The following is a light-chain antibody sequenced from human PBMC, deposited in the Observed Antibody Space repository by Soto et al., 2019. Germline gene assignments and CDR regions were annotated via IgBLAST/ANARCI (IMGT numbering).Light chain of an antibody. CDR3: QHHDYWPPT. Sequence: EIVMTQSPATLSVSPGERVTLSCRARQTVSSDLGWYQQKPGQAPRLLIYGASTRATGIPARFSGSGSGTEFTLTISSLQSEDFAVYYCQHHDYWPPTFGQGTKVVLK. CDR2: GAS. CDR1: QTVSSD. J-gene: IGKJ1*01. V-gene: IGKV3-15*01.